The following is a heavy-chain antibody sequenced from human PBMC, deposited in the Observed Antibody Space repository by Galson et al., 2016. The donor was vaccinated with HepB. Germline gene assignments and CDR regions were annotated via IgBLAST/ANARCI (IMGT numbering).Heavy chain of an antibody. V-gene: IGHV3-30-3*01. CDR2: ISSDGSSK. Sequence: SLRLSCAASRFTFSSYAFHWVRRAPGKGLEWVAVISSDGSSKYYADSVKGRFTISRDTSKNTLFLQMDSLRAEDMAVYYCARAGFYGSGIYHYYAMDVWGQGTTVTVSS. J-gene: IGHJ6*02. D-gene: IGHD3-10*01. CDR1: RFTFSSYA. CDR3: ARAGFYGSGIYHYYAMDV.